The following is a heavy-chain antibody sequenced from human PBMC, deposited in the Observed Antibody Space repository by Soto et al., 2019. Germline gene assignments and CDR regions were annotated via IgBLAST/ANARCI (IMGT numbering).Heavy chain of an antibody. J-gene: IGHJ6*02. CDR2: MNPNSGNT. CDR3: ARAEITIFGVVVWGYYYYGMDV. Sequence: ASVKVSCKASGYTFTSYDINWVRQATGQGLEWMGWMNPNSGNTGYAQKFQGRVTMARNTSISTAYMELSSLRSEDTAVYYCARAEITIFGVVVWGYYYYGMDVWGQGTTVTVSS. D-gene: IGHD3-3*01. V-gene: IGHV1-8*01. CDR1: GYTFTSYD.